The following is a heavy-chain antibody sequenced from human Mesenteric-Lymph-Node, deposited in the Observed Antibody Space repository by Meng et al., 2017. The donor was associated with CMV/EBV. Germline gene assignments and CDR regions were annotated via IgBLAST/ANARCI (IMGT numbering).Heavy chain of an antibody. CDR3: ARTYYYDSSGYREDFDY. V-gene: IGHV3-30-3*01. CDR2: ISYDGSNK. Sequence: FNFSGYAMRGLRQATGKGLGWVAVISYDGSNKYYADSVKGRFTISRDNSKNTLYLQMNSLRAEDTAVYYCARTYYYDSSGYREDFDYWGQGTLDTVSS. CDR1: FNFSGYA. J-gene: IGHJ4*02. D-gene: IGHD3-22*01.